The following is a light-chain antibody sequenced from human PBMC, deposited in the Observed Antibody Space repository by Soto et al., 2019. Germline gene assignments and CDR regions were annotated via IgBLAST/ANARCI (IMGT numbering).Light chain of an antibody. J-gene: IGKJ4*01. CDR3: QQYGSSPLT. CDR1: QRISNYP. V-gene: IGKV3-20*01. CDR2: GAS. Sequence: TVLTQSSDTLSSSSGDRATLSCQASQRISNYPLACSHQKPSQALRLLIYGASSRATGVPDRFSGSGSGTDFTLTISRLEPEDFAVYYCQQYGSSPLTFGGGTKVDIK.